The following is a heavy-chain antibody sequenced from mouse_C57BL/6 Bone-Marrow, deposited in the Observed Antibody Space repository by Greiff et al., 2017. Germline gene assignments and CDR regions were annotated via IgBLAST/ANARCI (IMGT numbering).Heavy chain of an antibody. CDR2: INPNNGGT. CDR1: GYTFTDYY. J-gene: IGHJ4*01. CDR3: AKIFYYDYRDY. V-gene: IGHV1-26*01. Sequence: EVQLQQSGPELVKPGASVKISCKASGYTFTDYYMNWVKQSHGKSLEWIGDINPNNGGTSYNQKFKGKATLTVDKSSSTAYMELRSLTSEDSAVYYCAKIFYYDYRDYWGQGTSVTVSS. D-gene: IGHD2-4*01.